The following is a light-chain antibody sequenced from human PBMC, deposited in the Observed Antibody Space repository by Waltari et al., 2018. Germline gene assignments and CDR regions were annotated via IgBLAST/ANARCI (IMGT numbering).Light chain of an antibody. V-gene: IGLV1-51*01. J-gene: IGLJ3*02. Sequence: QSVLTQAPSVSAAPGQTVTTSCSGTTPNIGTNYVSWYQQLPGSAPKIVIYEDNRRPSGIPDRFSGSKSGASATLGITGLQTGDEADYYCGSWDSSLGIGVLGGGTRLTVL. CDR2: EDN. CDR1: TPNIGTNY. CDR3: GSWDSSLGIGV.